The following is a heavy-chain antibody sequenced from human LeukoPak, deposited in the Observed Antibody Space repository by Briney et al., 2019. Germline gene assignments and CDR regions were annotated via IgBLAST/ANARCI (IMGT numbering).Heavy chain of an antibody. CDR2: IYYSGST. J-gene: IGHJ4*02. V-gene: IGHV4-59*01. CDR3: ARDYSIYILDY. CDR1: GGSISTYY. D-gene: IGHD4-11*01. Sequence: PSETLSLTCTLPGGSISTYYWSWIRKPPGKGLEWIGYIYYSGSTNYNPSLKSRVTMSVDTSKNQFSLNLSSVTAADTAVYYCARDYSIYILDYWGRGTLVTVSS.